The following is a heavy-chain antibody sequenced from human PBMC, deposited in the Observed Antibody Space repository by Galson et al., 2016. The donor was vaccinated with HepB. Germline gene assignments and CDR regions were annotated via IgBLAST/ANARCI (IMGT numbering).Heavy chain of an antibody. V-gene: IGHV3-48*03. Sequence: SLRLSCAVSGFIFSNYDMNWVRQAPGKGLEWVAYISGSGRVIYYGDSVRGRFTTSRDNAKNTLYLQMNSLRADDTAVYYCARDHSVEYATAYNWFDPWGQGALFTVAS. D-gene: IGHD2-8*02. CDR1: GFIFSNYD. CDR3: ARDHSVEYATAYNWFDP. CDR2: ISGSGRVI. J-gene: IGHJ5*02.